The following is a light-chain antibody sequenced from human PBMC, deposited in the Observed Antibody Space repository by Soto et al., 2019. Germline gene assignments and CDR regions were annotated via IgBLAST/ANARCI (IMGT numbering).Light chain of an antibody. V-gene: IGLV1-44*01. CDR1: SSNIGRNT. CDR2: NSN. CDR3: AAWDDSLNGVV. J-gene: IGLJ2*01. Sequence: QPVLTQPPSASGTPGQRVTISCSGSSSNIGRNTVNWYQQLPGTAPKLLIYNSNQRPSGVPDRFSGSKSGTSASLAISGLQSEDEADYYCAAWDDSLNGVVFGGGTQLTVL.